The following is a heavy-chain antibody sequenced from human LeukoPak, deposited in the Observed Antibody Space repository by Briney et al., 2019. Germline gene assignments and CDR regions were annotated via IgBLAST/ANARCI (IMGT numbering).Heavy chain of an antibody. CDR3: ARTAFDWSQVGGNWFDP. J-gene: IGHJ5*02. D-gene: IGHD3-9*01. Sequence: GGSLRLSCAASGFTFSSYSLNWVRKAPGKGLEWSSYISSSGSNIDYADSVEGRFTISRDNGKNALYLQMNSLRAEDTAVYYCARTAFDWSQVGGNWFDPWGQGTLVTVSS. CDR1: GFTFSSYS. CDR2: ISSSGSNI. V-gene: IGHV3-48*04.